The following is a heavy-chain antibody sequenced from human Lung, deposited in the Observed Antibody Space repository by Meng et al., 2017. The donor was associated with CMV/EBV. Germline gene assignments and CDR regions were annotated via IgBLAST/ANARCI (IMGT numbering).Heavy chain of an antibody. CDR2: LSDGGSNT. CDR3: ARGGPQFDY. V-gene: IGHV3-74*01. Sequence: LSCTASRFTFSNYWMHWVRQAPGKGLVWVSRLSDGGSNTAYADSVTGRFTISRDNAKNTLYLQMHSLTTEDTAVYYCARGGPQFDYWGQGTLVTVSS. CDR1: RFTFSNYW. J-gene: IGHJ4*02.